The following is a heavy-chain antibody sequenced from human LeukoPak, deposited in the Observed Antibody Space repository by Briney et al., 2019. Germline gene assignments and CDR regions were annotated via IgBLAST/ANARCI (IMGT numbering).Heavy chain of an antibody. V-gene: IGHV3-23*01. CDR2: ISVTGNT. CDR1: GFTLSNYA. Sequence: GGSLRLSCNASGFTLSNYAMSWVRQGPRKGLEWVSAISVTGNTYHAESLKGRFTISRDNSKDTLYLQMRSLRAEDAGVYYCAKAPVTTCLGAYCYPFDLWGQGTQVTVSS. J-gene: IGHJ4*02. D-gene: IGHD2-21*01. CDR3: AKAPVTTCLGAYCYPFDL.